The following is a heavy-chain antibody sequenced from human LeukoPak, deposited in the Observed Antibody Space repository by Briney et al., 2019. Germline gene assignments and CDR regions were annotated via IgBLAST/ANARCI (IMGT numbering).Heavy chain of an antibody. D-gene: IGHD6-13*01. V-gene: IGHV1-2*02. CDR1: GYTFSNYN. Sequence: ASVKVSCKASGYTFSNYNMHWVRQAPGQGLEWMGWINPNSGGTNYAQKFQGRVTMTRDTSISTAYMELSRLRSDDTAVYYCARSPPTGYSSSWGVGDYWGQGTLVTVSS. J-gene: IGHJ4*02. CDR2: INPNSGGT. CDR3: ARSPPTGYSSSWGVGDY.